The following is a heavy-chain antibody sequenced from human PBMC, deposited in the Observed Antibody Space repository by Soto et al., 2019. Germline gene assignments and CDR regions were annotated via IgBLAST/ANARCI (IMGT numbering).Heavy chain of an antibody. D-gene: IGHD2-15*01. V-gene: IGHV4-59*01. J-gene: IGHJ3*02. CDR3: ATKVLYCSGGSCFGAFDI. CDR1: GGSISSYY. Sequence: QVQLQESGPGLVKPSETLSLTCTVSGGSISSYYWSWIRQPPGKGLEWIGDIYYSGSTNYNPSLKSRVTISVDTPKNQFSLKLSSVTAADTAVYYCATKVLYCSGGSCFGAFDIWGQGTMVTVSS. CDR2: IYYSGST.